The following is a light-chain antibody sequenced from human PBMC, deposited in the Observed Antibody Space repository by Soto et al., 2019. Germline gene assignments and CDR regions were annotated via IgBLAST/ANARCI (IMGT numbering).Light chain of an antibody. CDR2: GAS. J-gene: IGKJ3*01. CDR3: QQYGSAFT. V-gene: IGKV3-20*01. CDR1: QSVSSSY. Sequence: EIVLTQSPGTLSLSPGERATLSCRASQSVSSSYLAWYQQKPGQSPRLLIYGASSRATGVPDRFSGSGSGTDFTLNISRLEPEAFAVYYCQQYGSAFTFGPGTKVDIK.